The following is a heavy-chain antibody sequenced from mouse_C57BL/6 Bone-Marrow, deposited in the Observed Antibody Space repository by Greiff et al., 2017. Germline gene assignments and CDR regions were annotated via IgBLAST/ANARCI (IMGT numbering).Heavy chain of an antibody. D-gene: IGHD1-1*01. CDR3: APFITTVVAPFAY. CDR2: IDPSDSYT. CDR1: GYTFTSYW. J-gene: IGHJ3*01. Sequence: QVQLQQPGAELVKPGASVKLSCKASGYTFTSYWMQWVKQRPGQGLEWIGEIDPSDSYTNYNQKFKGKATLTVDPSSSTAYMQLSSLTSEDSAVYYCAPFITTVVAPFAYWGQGTLVTVSA. V-gene: IGHV1-50*01.